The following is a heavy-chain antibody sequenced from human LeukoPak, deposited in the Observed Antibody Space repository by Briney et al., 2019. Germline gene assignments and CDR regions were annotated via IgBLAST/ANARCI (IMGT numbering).Heavy chain of an antibody. CDR1: GGSISSSSYY. V-gene: IGHV4-39*01. CDR2: IYYSGST. D-gene: IGHD3-3*01. CDR3: ASTPREYYDFWSGYS. Sequence: NPSETLSLTCTVSGGSISSSSYYWGWIRQPPGKGLEWIGSIYYSGSTYYNPSLKSRVTISVDTSKNQFSLKLSSVTAADTAVYYCASTPREYYDFWSGYSWGQGTLVTVSS. J-gene: IGHJ5*02.